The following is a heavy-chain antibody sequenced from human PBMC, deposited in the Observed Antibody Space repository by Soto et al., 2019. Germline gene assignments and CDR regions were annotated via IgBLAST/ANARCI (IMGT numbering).Heavy chain of an antibody. J-gene: IGHJ6*02. CDR3: AGSDYGDLPEGRYCGMDV. D-gene: IGHD4-17*01. Sequence: QVQLQESGPGLVKPSQTLSLTCTVSGGSISSGGYYWSWIRQHPGKGLEWIGYIYYSGSTYYNPSRKHRVTITVETSKNQFSLKLSSVNAAATGVYYCAGSDYGDLPEGRYCGMDVWGQGTVVTVS. CDR1: GGSISSGGYY. V-gene: IGHV4-31*03. CDR2: IYYSGST.